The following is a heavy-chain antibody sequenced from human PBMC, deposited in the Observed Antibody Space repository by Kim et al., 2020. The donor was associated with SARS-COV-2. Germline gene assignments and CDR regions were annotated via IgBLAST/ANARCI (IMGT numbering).Heavy chain of an antibody. D-gene: IGHD3-3*01. J-gene: IGHJ5*02. CDR1: GDSISSSSYY. CDR3: SRHSLRFLEWANWFDP. CDR2: IYYSGST. Sequence: SETLSLTCTVSGDSISSSSYYGGWIRHPPGRGLEWMGSIYYSGSTYYNPSLKSLVTISVDTSKNQFALKLSSVTAADTDVYYCSRHSLRFLEWANWFDPWGQGTLVTVSS. V-gene: IGHV4-39*01.